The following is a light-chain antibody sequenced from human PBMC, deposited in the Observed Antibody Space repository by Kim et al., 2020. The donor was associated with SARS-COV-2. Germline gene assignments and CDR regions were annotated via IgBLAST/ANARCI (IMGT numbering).Light chain of an antibody. CDR2: GKN. CDR1: SLRSYY. J-gene: IGLJ2*01. CDR3: LSRDSNNNVL. Sequence: VALGQTVRSTCQGDSLRSYYATWYQQKPGQAPILVIYGKNNRPSGIPDRFSGSSSGNTASLTIAGTQAGDEADYYCLSRDSNNNVLFGGGTQLTVL. V-gene: IGLV3-19*01.